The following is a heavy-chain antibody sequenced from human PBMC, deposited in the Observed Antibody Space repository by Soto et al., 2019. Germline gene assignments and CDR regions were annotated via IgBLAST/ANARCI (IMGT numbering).Heavy chain of an antibody. Sequence: GGSLRLSCAASGFTFSSYWMHWVRQAPGKGLVWVSRINSDGSSTSYADSVKGRFTISRDNAKNTLYLQMNSLRAEDTAVYYCASSTYYYDSSGYYYYCYDGMDVWGQGTTVTVSS. D-gene: IGHD3-22*01. CDR3: ASSTYYYDSSGYYYYCYDGMDV. J-gene: IGHJ6*02. V-gene: IGHV3-74*01. CDR1: GFTFSSYW. CDR2: INSDGSST.